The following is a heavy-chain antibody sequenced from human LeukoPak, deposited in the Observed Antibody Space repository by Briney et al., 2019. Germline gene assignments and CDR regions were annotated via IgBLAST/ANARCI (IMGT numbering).Heavy chain of an antibody. V-gene: IGHV3-66*01. CDR1: GFTVSSNY. CDR2: IYSGGST. D-gene: IGHD3-10*02. Sequence: GGSLRLSCAASGFTVSSNYMSWVRQAPEKGLEWVSLIYSGGSTYYADSVKGRFTISRDNSKNTLYLQMNSLRAEDTAVYYCARSPMTGGFDYWGQGTLVTVSS. CDR3: ARSPMTGGFDY. J-gene: IGHJ4*02.